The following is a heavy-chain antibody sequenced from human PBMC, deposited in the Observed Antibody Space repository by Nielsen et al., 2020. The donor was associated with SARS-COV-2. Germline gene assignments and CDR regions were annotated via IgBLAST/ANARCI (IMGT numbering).Heavy chain of an antibody. D-gene: IGHD5-24*01. J-gene: IGHJ6*02. Sequence: SETLSLTCTVSGGSISSYYWSWIRQSPGKGLEWIGYISNTGSTNYNPSLQSRVTISVDTSKNQFSLKLSSVTAADTAVYYCARDHGYNYAYGHYYYGMDVWGQGTTVTVSS. CDR2: ISNTGST. CDR3: ARDHGYNYAYGHYYYGMDV. CDR1: GGSISSYY. V-gene: IGHV4-59*01.